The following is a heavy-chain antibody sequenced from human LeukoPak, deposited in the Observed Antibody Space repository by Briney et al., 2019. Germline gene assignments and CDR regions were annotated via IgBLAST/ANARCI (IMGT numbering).Heavy chain of an antibody. J-gene: IGHJ4*02. D-gene: IGHD3-16*01. V-gene: IGHV3-21*01. CDR2: ISSSSSYI. CDR1: GFTFSSYS. Sequence: PGGSLRLSCAASGFTFSSYSMNWARQAPGKGLEWVSSISSSSSYIYYADSGKGRFTISRDNCKNTLYLQMNSLRAEDTAVYYCARGGNYFDYWGQGTLVTVSS. CDR3: ARGGNYFDY.